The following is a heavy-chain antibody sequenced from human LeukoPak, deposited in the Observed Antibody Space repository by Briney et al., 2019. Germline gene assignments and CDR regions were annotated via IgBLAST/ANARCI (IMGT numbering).Heavy chain of an antibody. V-gene: IGHV4-30-4*01. CDR2: IYYSGST. Sequence: SETLSLTCTVSGGTISSGDYYWSWIRQPPGKGLEWIGYIYYSGSTYYNPSLRSRVTISVDTSKKQFSLKLRPVTAADTAVYYCTRRLSNGATLNYFDYWGQGTLVTVSS. J-gene: IGHJ4*02. D-gene: IGHD4/OR15-4a*01. CDR1: GGTISSGDYY. CDR3: TRRLSNGATLNYFDY.